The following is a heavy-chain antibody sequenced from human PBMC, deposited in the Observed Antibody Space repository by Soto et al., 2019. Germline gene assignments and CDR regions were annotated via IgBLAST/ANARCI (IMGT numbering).Heavy chain of an antibody. V-gene: IGHV3-23*01. D-gene: IGHD1-20*01. Sequence: WGSLRLSCAASGFTFSIFAMSWVRQSPGKGLEWVSTISGSGGSTYYADAVKGRFSISRDNSMGTLYLQMKSLRVEDTAIYYCAKEVSLGSTVDLGYWGQGTLVTVSP. CDR1: GFTFSIFA. J-gene: IGHJ4*02. CDR3: AKEVSLGSTVDLGY. CDR2: ISGSGGST.